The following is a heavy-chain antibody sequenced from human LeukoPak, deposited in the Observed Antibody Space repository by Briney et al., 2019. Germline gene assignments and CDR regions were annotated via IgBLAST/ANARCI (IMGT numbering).Heavy chain of an antibody. CDR3: ARVGSGYDFFDY. CDR1: DGSISNYY. D-gene: IGHD3/OR15-3a*01. CDR2: AYYSGST. Sequence: SETLSLTCSVFDGSISNYYWSWIRQPPGKGLEWIGYAYYSGSTTYNPSLESRVTISVDTSKNQFSLKLTAVTAADTAVYYCARVGSGYDFFDYWGQGTLVTVSS. V-gene: IGHV4-59*08. J-gene: IGHJ4*02.